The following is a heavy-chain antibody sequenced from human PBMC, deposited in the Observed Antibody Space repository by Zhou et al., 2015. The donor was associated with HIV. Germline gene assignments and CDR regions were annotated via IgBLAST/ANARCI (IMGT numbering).Heavy chain of an antibody. CDR1: GFTFSSYS. J-gene: IGHJ4*02. D-gene: IGHD1-7*01. Sequence: EVQLVESGGGLVKPGGSLRLSCAASGFTFSSYSMNWVRQAPGKGLEWVSSISSSSSYIYYADSVKGRFTISRDNAKNSLYLQMNSLRAEDTAVYYCATLTGTSHKSDDYWGQGTQVTVSS. CDR3: ATLTGTSHKSDDY. V-gene: IGHV3-21*01. CDR2: ISSSSSYI.